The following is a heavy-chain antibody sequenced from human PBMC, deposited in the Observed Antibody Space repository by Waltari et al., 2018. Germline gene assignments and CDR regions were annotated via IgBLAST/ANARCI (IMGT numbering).Heavy chain of an antibody. V-gene: IGHV4-38-2*01. CDR3: ARPTKWSSGWYLYFDL. CDR1: GYSISSGYY. J-gene: IGHJ2*01. D-gene: IGHD6-19*01. Sequence: QVQLQESGPGLVKPSETLSLTCAVSGYSISSGYYWGWIRQPPGKGLEWIGSIYHSGSTYYHPSLKSRVTISVDTSKNQFSLKLSSVTAADTAVYYCARPTKWSSGWYLYFDLWGRGTLVTVSS. CDR2: IYHSGST.